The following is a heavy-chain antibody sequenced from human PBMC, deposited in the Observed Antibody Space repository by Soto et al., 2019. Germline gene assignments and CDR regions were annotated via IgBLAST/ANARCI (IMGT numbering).Heavy chain of an antibody. CDR2: IWYDGSNK. CDR1: GFTFSSYG. J-gene: IGHJ6*01. Sequence: GGSLRRSCAASGFTFSSYGMHWVRQAPGKGLEWVAVIWYDGSNKYYSDSVKGRFTISRDNSKNTLYLQMNSLRAEDTAVDYCARVSGAGYRCRQEDYYYGMDVCGQGTTVTV. CDR3: ARVSGAGYRCRQEDYYYGMDV. V-gene: IGHV3-33*01. D-gene: IGHD5-18*01.